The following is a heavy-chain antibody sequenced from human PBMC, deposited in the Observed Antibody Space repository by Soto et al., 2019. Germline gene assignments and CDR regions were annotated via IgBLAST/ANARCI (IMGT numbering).Heavy chain of an antibody. V-gene: IGHV4-4*07. Sequence: QVQLQESGPGLVKPSETLSLTCTVSGGSISSYYWSWIRQPAGKGLEWIGRIYTSGSTNYNPPLKGRVTMSVATSKNQFSLKLSSVTAADTAVYYCARDRDFWSGYLHMDVWGQGTTVTVSS. D-gene: IGHD3-3*01. J-gene: IGHJ6*02. CDR2: IYTSGST. CDR1: GGSISSYY. CDR3: ARDRDFWSGYLHMDV.